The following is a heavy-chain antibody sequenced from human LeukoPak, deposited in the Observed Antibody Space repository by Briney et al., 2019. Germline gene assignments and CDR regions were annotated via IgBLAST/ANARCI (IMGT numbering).Heavy chain of an antibody. Sequence: PSETLSLTCTVSGGSISSYYWSWLRQPPGKGLEWIGYIYYSGSTNYNPSLKSRVTISVDTSKNQFSLKLSSVTAADTAVYYCARDYYDSSGYYDGWFDPWGQGTLVTVSS. V-gene: IGHV4-59*01. CDR2: IYYSGST. CDR1: GGSISSYY. J-gene: IGHJ5*02. D-gene: IGHD3-22*01. CDR3: ARDYYDSSGYYDGWFDP.